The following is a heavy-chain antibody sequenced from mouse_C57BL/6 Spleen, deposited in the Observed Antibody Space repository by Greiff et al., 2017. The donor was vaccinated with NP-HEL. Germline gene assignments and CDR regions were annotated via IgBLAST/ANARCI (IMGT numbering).Heavy chain of an antibody. J-gene: IGHJ4*01. CDR2: IYPGDGDT. CDR3: ARSGPKPSFMDY. Sequence: QVQLQQSGPELVKPGASVKISCKASGYAFSSSWMNWVKQRPGKGLEWIGRIYPGDGDTNYNGKFKGKATLTADKSSSTAYMQLSSLTSEDSAVYFCARSGPKPSFMDYWGQGTSVTVSS. V-gene: IGHV1-82*01. CDR1: GYAFSSSW. D-gene: IGHD3-1*01.